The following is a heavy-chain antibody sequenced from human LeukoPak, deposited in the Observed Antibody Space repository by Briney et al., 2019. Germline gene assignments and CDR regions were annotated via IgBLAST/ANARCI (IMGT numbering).Heavy chain of an antibody. D-gene: IGHD6-13*01. J-gene: IGHJ4*02. V-gene: IGHV3-72*01. CDR1: GFTFSDQY. CDR3: ATYSTSRTGIDY. Sequence: GGSLRLSCAASGFTFSDQYMDWVRQAPGKGLEWVGRIRNKVNSYTTEYAASVKGRLTISRDDSKTSLYLQMNSLKTEDTAVYYCATYSTSRTGIDYWGQGALVTVSS. CDR2: IRNKVNSYTT.